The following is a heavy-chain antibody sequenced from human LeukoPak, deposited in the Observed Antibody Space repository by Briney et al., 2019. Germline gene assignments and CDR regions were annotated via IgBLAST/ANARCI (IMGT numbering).Heavy chain of an antibody. D-gene: IGHD3-22*01. CDR3: ARAGLGLKTYYYDSSGYYYANWFDP. J-gene: IGHJ5*02. CDR2: INPNSGGT. CDR1: GYTFTGYY. Sequence: WASVKASCKASGYTFTGYYMHWVRQAPGQGLEWMGWINPNSGGTNYAQKFQGRVTMTRDTSISTAYMELSRLRSDDTAVYYCARAGLGLKTYYYDSSGYYYANWFDPWGQGTLVTVSS. V-gene: IGHV1-2*02.